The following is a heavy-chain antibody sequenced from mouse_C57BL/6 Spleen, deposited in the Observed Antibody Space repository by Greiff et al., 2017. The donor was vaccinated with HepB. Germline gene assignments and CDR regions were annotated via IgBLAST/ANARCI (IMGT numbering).Heavy chain of an antibody. V-gene: IGHV5-15*04. CDR2: ISNLAYSI. Sequence: EVKLQESGGGLVQPGGSLKLSCAASGFTFSDYGMAWVRQAPRKGPEWVAFISNLAYSIYYADTLTGRFTISRENAKNTLYLEMSSLRSEDTAMYYGARRSITTDAMDYWGQGTSVTVSS. D-gene: IGHD1-1*01. CDR3: ARRSITTDAMDY. CDR1: GFTFSDYG. J-gene: IGHJ4*01.